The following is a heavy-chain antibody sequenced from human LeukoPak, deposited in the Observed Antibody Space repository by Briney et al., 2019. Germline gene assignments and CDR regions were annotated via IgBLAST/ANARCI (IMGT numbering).Heavy chain of an antibody. D-gene: IGHD2-2*01. V-gene: IGHV4-59*08. J-gene: IGHJ4*02. Sequence: SETLSLTCTVSGGSISSYYWSWIRQPPGKGLEWIGYFYYSGSTNYNPSLKSRVTISADTSRNHFSLKLSSVTAADTAVYYCASYCTSTNCYFDYWGQGTLVSVSS. CDR2: FYYSGST. CDR1: GGSISSYY. CDR3: ASYCTSTNCYFDY.